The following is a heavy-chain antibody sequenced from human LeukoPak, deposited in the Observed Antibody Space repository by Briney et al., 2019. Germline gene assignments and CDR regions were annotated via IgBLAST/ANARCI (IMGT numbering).Heavy chain of an antibody. CDR1: GFTFSSYD. CDR3: TLSYGRGFNYYYGMDV. D-gene: IGHD5-18*01. J-gene: IGHJ6*02. Sequence: GGSLRLSCAASGFTFSSYDMHWVRQATGRGLEWVSAIDTAGNTYYPASVKGRFTNSRENAKDSLYLQMDSLRAGDTAVYYCTLSYGRGFNYYYGMDVWGQGTTVTVSS. V-gene: IGHV3-13*01. CDR2: IDTAGNT.